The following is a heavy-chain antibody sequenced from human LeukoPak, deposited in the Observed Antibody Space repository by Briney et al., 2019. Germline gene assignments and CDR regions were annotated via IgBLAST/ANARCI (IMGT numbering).Heavy chain of an antibody. D-gene: IGHD5-18*01. Sequence: GGSLRLSCAASGFTFSSYSMNWVRQAPGKGLEWVSSISSSSGYIYYADSVKGRFTISRDNAKNSLYLQMNSLRAEDTAVYYCARAPIQLWLPTDYFDYWGQGTLVTVSS. V-gene: IGHV3-21*01. CDR2: ISSSSGYI. J-gene: IGHJ4*02. CDR1: GFTFSSYS. CDR3: ARAPIQLWLPTDYFDY.